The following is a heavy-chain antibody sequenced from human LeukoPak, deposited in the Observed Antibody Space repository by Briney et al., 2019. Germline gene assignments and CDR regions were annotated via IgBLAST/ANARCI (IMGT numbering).Heavy chain of an antibody. V-gene: IGHV1-18*01. D-gene: IGHD3-22*01. CDR3: ARGFPLRRNYDSSGYYSYYFDY. CDR1: GYTFTSYG. Sequence: ASVKVSCKASGYTFTSYGLTWVRQAPGQGLEWMGWISAYNGHTKYPQKLQGRVTMTTDTSTSTAYTELRSLRSDDTAVYYCARGFPLRRNYDSSGYYSYYFDYWGQGTLVTVSS. CDR2: ISAYNGHT. J-gene: IGHJ4*02.